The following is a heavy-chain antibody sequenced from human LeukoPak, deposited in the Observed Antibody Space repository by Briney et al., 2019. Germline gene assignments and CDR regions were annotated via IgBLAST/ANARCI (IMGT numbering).Heavy chain of an antibody. CDR3: ARHSHYYDSSGYYYSAREGSYYGMDV. D-gene: IGHD3-22*01. CDR2: IYPGDSET. CDR1: GYSFTSYW. Sequence: GESLNISCKASGYSFTSYWIGWVRQIPGKGLEWLRIIYPGDSETTNSPSFQGPVTISADKSISTAYLQWSSLKASDTAMYYCARHSHYYDSSGYYYSAREGSYYGMDVWGQGTTVTVSS. V-gene: IGHV5-51*01. J-gene: IGHJ6*02.